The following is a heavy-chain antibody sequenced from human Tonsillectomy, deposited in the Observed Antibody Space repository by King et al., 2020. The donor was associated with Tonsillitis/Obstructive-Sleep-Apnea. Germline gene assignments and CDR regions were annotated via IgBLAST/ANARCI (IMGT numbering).Heavy chain of an antibody. J-gene: IGHJ4*02. V-gene: IGHV4-34*01. D-gene: IGHD6-19*01. CDR3: ARLEGSSGWYLFDY. CDR1: GGSFSGYY. Sequence: VQLQQWGAGLLKPSETLSLTCAVYGGSFSGYYWSWIRQPPGKGLEWIGEINHSGSTNYNPSLKSRVTISVDTSKNQFSLKLSSVTAADTAVYYCARLEGSSGWYLFDYWGQGTLVTVSS. CDR2: INHSGST.